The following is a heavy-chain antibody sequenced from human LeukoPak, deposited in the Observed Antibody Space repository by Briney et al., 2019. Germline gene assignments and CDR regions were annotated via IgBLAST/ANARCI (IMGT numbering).Heavy chain of an antibody. J-gene: IGHJ4*02. Sequence: GASVKVSCKASGYTFTSYAMNWVRQAPGQGLEWMGWINTNTGNPTYAQGFTGRFVFSLDTSVSTAYLQISSLKAEDTAVYYCARDGRYSYGYRVGPWYYFDYWGQGTLVTVSS. D-gene: IGHD5-18*01. V-gene: IGHV7-4-1*02. CDR3: ARDGRYSYGYRVGPWYYFDY. CDR1: GYTFTSYA. CDR2: INTNTGNP.